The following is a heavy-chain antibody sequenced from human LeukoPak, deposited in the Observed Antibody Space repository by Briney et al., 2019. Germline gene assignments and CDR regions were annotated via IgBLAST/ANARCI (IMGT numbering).Heavy chain of an antibody. D-gene: IGHD2-2*01. CDR1: GVTFGFYG. CDR2: IWYDGTHK. Sequence: WGSLRLSCAASGVTFGFYGMHWVRQAPGKGLEWVAFIWYDGTHKFHTDSVKGRFTISRDNSKNTLYLQMNSLRAEDTAVYYCARDGRFRGRGQLGAFDVWGQGTMVSVSS. CDR3: ARDGRFRGRGQLGAFDV. J-gene: IGHJ3*01. V-gene: IGHV3-33*01.